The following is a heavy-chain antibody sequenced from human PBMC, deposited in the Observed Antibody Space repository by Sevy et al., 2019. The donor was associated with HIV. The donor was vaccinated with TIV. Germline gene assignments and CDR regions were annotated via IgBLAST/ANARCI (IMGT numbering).Heavy chain of an antibody. CDR3: ARADLDSSTFFYYYGMDV. D-gene: IGHD6-13*01. J-gene: IGHJ6*02. V-gene: IGHV1-8*02. CDR1: GYTFSGYD. Sequence: ASVKVSCKASGYTFSGYDINWVRQATGQGLEWIGWMNPDSGRRGYAPKFQGRVTMTTNTSIDTAYMELRRLRSEDSAVYYCARADLDSSTFFYYYGMDVWGQGTTVTVSS. CDR2: MNPDSGRR.